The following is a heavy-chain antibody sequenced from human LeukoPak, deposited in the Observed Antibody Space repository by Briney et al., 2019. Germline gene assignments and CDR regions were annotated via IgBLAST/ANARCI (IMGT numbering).Heavy chain of an antibody. CDR1: GGSISSSSYY. V-gene: IGHV4-39*01. CDR3: ARHRDSSGWPPDWFDP. J-gene: IGHJ5*02. CDR2: IYYSGST. Sequence: SQTLSLTCTVSGGSISSSSYYWGWIRQPPGKGLEWIGSIYYSGSTYYNPSLKSRVTISVDTSKNQFSLKLSSVTAADTAVYYCARHRDSSGWPPDWFDPWGQGTLVTVSS. D-gene: IGHD6-19*01.